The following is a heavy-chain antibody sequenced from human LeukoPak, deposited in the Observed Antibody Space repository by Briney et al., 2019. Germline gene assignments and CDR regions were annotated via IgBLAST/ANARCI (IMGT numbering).Heavy chain of an antibody. CDR2: IYPGDSDT. V-gene: IGHV5-51*01. Sequence: GESLKISCKVSGYSFSNYWIGWVRQIPGKGLEWMGIIYPGDSDTRYSPSFQGQVTISADKSIRTAYLQWSSLKASDTAMYYCARSSGHGSGSYYLFDYWGQGTLVTVSS. CDR3: ARSSGHGSGSYYLFDY. CDR1: GYSFSNYW. D-gene: IGHD3-10*01. J-gene: IGHJ4*02.